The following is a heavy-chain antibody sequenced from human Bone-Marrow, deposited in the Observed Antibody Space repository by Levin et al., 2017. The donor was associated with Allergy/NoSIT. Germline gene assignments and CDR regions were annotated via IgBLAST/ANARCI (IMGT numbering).Heavy chain of an antibody. CDR2: ISHSGYT. J-gene: IGHJ4*02. Sequence: SPTLSLTCTVSGGSISSASYYWSWIRQRPGRGLEWIGFISHSGYTYSNPSLKSRVTVSVDTSKNQFSLKLDSVTAADTATYYCARETPLRLCGGAISCEPLEWGQGALVTVSS. CDR1: GGSISSASYY. V-gene: IGHV4-31*03. CDR3: ARETPLRLCGGAISCEPLE. D-gene: IGHD2-21*01.